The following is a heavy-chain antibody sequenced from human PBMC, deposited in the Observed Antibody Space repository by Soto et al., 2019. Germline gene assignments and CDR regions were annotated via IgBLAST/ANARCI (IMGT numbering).Heavy chain of an antibody. CDR1: GFTFSSYW. CDR2: INSDGSST. J-gene: IGHJ4*02. Sequence: GGSLRLSCAASGFTFSSYWMHWVRQAPGKGLVWVSRINSDGSSTSYADSVKGRFTISRDNAKNTLYLQMNSLSAEDTAVYYCARVLPYCSGGSCYHFDYWGQGTLVTVSS. V-gene: IGHV3-74*01. D-gene: IGHD2-15*01. CDR3: ARVLPYCSGGSCYHFDY.